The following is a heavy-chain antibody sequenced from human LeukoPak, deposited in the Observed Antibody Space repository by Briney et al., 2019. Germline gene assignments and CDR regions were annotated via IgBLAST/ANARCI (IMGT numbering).Heavy chain of an antibody. D-gene: IGHD6-13*01. V-gene: IGHV3-23*01. Sequence: PGGSLRLSCAASGFTFSSYAMSWVRQAPGKGLEWVSAISGSGGSTYYADSVKGRFTISGDNSKNTLYLQMNSLRAEDTAVYYCAKDRPGAAAGTILPYWYFDLWGRGTLVTVSS. CDR1: GFTFSSYA. J-gene: IGHJ2*01. CDR3: AKDRPGAAAGTILPYWYFDL. CDR2: ISGSGGST.